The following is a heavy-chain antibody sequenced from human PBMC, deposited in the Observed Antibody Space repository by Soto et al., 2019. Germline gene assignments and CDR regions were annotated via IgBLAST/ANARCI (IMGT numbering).Heavy chain of an antibody. Sequence: QVQLVQSGDEVRKPGSSVKVSCKASGYIFVNYGIAWVRQAPGQGLGWMGWISPYSGNTQYARNVKGRLTMTTDPPTTTAYIHLGTLTPYAPPVYYFAMFHNFVTPTPPDVWGQGTTFTFSS. CDR1: GYIFVNYG. J-gene: IGHJ6*02. CDR2: ISPYSGNT. CDR3: AMFHNFVTPTPPDV. D-gene: IGHD3-16*02. V-gene: IGHV1-18*01.